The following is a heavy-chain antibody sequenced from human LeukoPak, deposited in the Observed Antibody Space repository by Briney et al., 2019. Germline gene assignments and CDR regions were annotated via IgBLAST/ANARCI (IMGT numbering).Heavy chain of an antibody. V-gene: IGHV3-23*01. CDR1: GFTFSSFP. J-gene: IGHJ2*01. Sequence: GGSLRLSCAASGFTFSSFPMGWVRQAPGKGLEWVSAVSVTGSSTYYAESVKGRFTISRDNSKDTLYLQMNSLRVEDTAIYYCAKDAYGDYQRDHYWYFDLWGRGTLVTVSS. CDR3: AKDAYGDYQRDHYWYFDL. D-gene: IGHD4-17*01. CDR2: VSVTGSST.